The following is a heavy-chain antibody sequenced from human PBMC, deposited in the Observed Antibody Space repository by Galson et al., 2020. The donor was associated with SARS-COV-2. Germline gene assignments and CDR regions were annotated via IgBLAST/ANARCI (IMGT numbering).Heavy chain of an antibody. Sequence: SETLSLTCTVSGGSISSGGYYWSWIRQHPGKGLEWIGYIYYSGSTYYNPSLKSRVTISVDTSKSQFSLKLSSVTAADTAVYYCARGKWELLLEYAFDIWGQGTMVTVSS. V-gene: IGHV4-31*03. CDR3: ARGKWELLLEYAFDI. D-gene: IGHD1-26*01. CDR2: IYYSGST. CDR1: GGSISSGGYY. J-gene: IGHJ3*02.